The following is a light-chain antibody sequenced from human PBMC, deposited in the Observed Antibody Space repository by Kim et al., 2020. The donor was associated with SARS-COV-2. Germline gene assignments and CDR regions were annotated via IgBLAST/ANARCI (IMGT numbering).Light chain of an antibody. V-gene: IGLV2-14*03. J-gene: IGLJ3*02. CDR2: DVT. CDR3: NSYTSSYTWV. Sequence: GQSITISCTGTSSDIGGSKFVSWFQQLPGKAPKVMIYDVTNRPSGVSNRFSGSKSGNTASLTISGLQVEDEADYYCNSYTSSYTWVFGGGTKLTVL. CDR1: SSDIGGSKF.